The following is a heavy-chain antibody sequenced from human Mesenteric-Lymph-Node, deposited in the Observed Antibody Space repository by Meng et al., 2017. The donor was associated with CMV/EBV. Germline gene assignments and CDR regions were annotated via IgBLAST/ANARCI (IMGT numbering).Heavy chain of an antibody. V-gene: IGHV2-5*01. J-gene: IGHJ4*02. CDR1: VFSLTTGGVG. CDR2: INWKDDK. CDR3: ARSVTIFGVVKFDY. Sequence: SVFSLTTGGVGVGWFRQHPGKALEWLALINWKDDKHYTPSLQTRLTISKDTSKNQVVLIMANMDPVDTATYYCARSVTIFGVVKFDYWGQGSLVTVSS. D-gene: IGHD3-3*02.